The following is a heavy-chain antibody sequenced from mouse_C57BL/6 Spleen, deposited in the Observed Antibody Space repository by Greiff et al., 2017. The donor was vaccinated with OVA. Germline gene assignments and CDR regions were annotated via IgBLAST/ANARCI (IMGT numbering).Heavy chain of an antibody. D-gene: IGHD2-3*01. J-gene: IGHJ2*01. V-gene: IGHV14-4*01. CDR1: GFNIKDDY. CDR3: TTGDGYSGY. Sequence: EVKLQESGAELVRPGASVKLSCTASGFNIKDDYMHWVKQRPEQGLEWIGWIDPENGDTEYASKFQGKATITADTSSNTAYLQLSSLTSEDTAVYYCTTGDGYSGYWGQGTTLTVSS. CDR2: IDPENGDT.